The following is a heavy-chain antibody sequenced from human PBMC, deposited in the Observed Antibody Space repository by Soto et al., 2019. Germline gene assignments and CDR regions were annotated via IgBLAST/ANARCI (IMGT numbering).Heavy chain of an antibody. CDR3: AKPPDYNWNDY. D-gene: IGHD1-20*01. CDR1: GFTFSSYT. CDR2: VSGSGGGT. V-gene: IGHV3-23*01. Sequence: EVQLLESGGGLVQPGGSLGLSCAASGFTFSSYTMSWVRQAPGKGLQWISAVSGSGGGTYYADSVKGRFTISRDNSKDTLYLQMNNLRAEDTAVYYCAKPPDYNWNDYWGQGTLVTVSS. J-gene: IGHJ4*02.